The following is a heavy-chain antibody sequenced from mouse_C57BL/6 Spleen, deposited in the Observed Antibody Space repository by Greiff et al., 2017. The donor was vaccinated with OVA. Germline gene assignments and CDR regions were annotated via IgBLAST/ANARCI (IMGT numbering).Heavy chain of an antibody. CDR2: INPGSGGT. J-gene: IGHJ4*01. CDR1: GYAFTNYL. Sequence: QVQLQQSGAELVRPGTSVKVSCKASGYAFTNYLIEWVKQRPGQGLEWIGVINPGSGGTNYNEKFKGKATLTADKSSSTAYMQRSSLTSEDSAVYFCARGITTDAMDYWGQGTSVTVSS. CDR3: ARGITTDAMDY. V-gene: IGHV1-54*01. D-gene: IGHD1-1*01.